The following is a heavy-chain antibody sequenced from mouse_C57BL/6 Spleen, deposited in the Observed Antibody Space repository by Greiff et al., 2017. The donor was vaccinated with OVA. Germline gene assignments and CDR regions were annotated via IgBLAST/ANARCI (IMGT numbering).Heavy chain of an antibody. CDR1: GYAFSSSW. Sequence: VKLVESGPELVKPGASVKISCKASGYAFSSSWMNWVKQRPGKGLEWIGRIYPGDGDTNYNGKFKGKATLTADKSSSTAYMQLSSLTSEDSAVYFCARDYGSSFYYFDYWGQGTTLTVSS. CDR2: IYPGDGDT. J-gene: IGHJ2*01. CDR3: ARDYGSSFYYFDY. V-gene: IGHV1-82*01. D-gene: IGHD1-1*01.